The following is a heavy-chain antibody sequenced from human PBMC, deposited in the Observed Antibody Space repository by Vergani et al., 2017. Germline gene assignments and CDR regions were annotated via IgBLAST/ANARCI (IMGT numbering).Heavy chain of an antibody. V-gene: IGHV3-48*04. CDR3: ARDPISPNDPKNWFDP. CDR1: GFTFSSYA. D-gene: IGHD3-9*01. Sequence: EVQLLESGGGLVQPGGSLRLSCAASGFTFSSYAMSWVRQAPGKGLEWVSYISSSGSTIYYADSVKGRFTISRDNAKNSLYLQMNSLRAEDTAVYYCARDPISPNDPKNWFDPWGQGTLVTVSS. CDR2: ISSSGSTI. J-gene: IGHJ5*02.